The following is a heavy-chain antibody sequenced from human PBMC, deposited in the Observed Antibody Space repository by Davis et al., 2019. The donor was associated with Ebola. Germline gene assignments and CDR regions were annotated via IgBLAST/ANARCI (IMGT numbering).Heavy chain of an antibody. J-gene: IGHJ4*02. CDR1: GFTFSSYW. V-gene: IGHV3-7*01. CDR2: IKQDGSEK. CDR3: SSMRHEGADY. D-gene: IGHD3-16*01. Sequence: GESLKISCAASGFTFSSYWMSWVRQAPGKGLEWVANIKQDGSEKYYVDSVKGRFTISRDNAKNSLYLQMNSLRAEDTAVYYCSSMRHEGADYWGQGTLVTVSS.